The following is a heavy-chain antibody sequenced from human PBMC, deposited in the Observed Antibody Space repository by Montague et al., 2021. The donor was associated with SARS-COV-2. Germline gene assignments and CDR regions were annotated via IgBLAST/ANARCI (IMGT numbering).Heavy chain of an antibody. CDR1: GASISSSSYY. D-gene: IGHD6-13*01. V-gene: IGHV4-39*07. CDR3: ARVGRQQLVRLSGMDD. Sequence: SETLSLTCTVSGASISSSSYYWGWLRQPPGKGLEWIGSIYYSGSTYYNPSLKSRVTISVDTSKNQFSLKLSSVTAADTAVYYCARVGRQQLVRLSGMDDWGQGTTVTVSS. J-gene: IGHJ6*02. CDR2: IYYSGST.